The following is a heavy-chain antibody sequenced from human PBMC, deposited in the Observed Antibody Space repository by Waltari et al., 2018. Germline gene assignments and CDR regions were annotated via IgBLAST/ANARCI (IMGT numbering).Heavy chain of an antibody. CDR2: INPSGGST. CDR1: GYTFTSHY. CDR3: ARTILRGYYGMDV. J-gene: IGHJ6*02. D-gene: IGHD3-9*01. V-gene: IGHV1-46*01. Sequence: QVQLVQSGAEVKKPGASVKVSCKASGYTFTSHYMHWVRQAPGQGLEWMGIINPSGGSTSYAQKFQGRVTMTRDTSTSTVYMELSSLRSEDTAVYYCARTILRGYYGMDVWGQGTTVTVSS.